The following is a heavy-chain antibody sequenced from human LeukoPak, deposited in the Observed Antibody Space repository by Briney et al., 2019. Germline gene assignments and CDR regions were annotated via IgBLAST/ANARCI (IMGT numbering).Heavy chain of an antibody. CDR2: ISSSGTTM. V-gene: IGHV3-48*03. Sequence: GGSLRLSCAASGFTFSSYEMNWVRQAPGKGLEWVSYISSSGTTMYYADSVKGRFTLSRDNAKNSLYLQMNTLRAEDTAVYYCARAVAGKVSYFDYWGQGTLVTVSS. CDR1: GFTFSSYE. CDR3: ARAVAGKVSYFDY. D-gene: IGHD6-19*01. J-gene: IGHJ4*02.